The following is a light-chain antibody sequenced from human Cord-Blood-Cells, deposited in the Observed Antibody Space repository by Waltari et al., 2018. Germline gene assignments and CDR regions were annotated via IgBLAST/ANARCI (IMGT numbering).Light chain of an antibody. CDR2: AAS. J-gene: IGKJ2*01. CDR3: QQSYSTPYT. CDR1: QSISSY. Sequence: DIQMTQSPSSLSASVGDRATITCRASQSISSYLNWYQQKQGKAPKLLLFAASRLQSGVPSRFSGSGSGTDFTLTSSSLQPEDFATYYCQQSYSTPYTFGQGTTLEIK. V-gene: IGKV1-39*01.